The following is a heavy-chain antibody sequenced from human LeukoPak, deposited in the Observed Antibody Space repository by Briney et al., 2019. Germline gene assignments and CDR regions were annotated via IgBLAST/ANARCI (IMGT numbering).Heavy chain of an antibody. CDR2: INPNSGGT. CDR1: GYTLINYG. J-gene: IGHJ4*02. D-gene: IGHD1-26*01. CDR3: ARDRSGSYYPY. Sequence: ASVKVSCKASGYTLINYGISWVRQAPGQGLEWMGWINPNSGGTNYAQKFQGRVTMTRDTSISTAYMELSRLRSDDTAVYYCARDRSGSYYPYWGQGTLVTVSS. V-gene: IGHV1-2*02.